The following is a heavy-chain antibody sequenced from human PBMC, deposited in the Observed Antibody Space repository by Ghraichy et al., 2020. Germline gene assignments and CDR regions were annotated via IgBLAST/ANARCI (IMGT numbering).Heavy chain of an antibody. CDR3: APLGYCSGDDCYSAD. V-gene: IGHV4-4*02. J-gene: IGHJ4*02. Sequence: SETLSLTCAVSGGSISSNNWWSWVRQPPGKGLEWIGEIYRSGSTNYNPSLKGRVTISIDKSKNQFSLNLNSVTAADTAVYYCAPLGYCSGDDCYSADWGQGTLVTVSS. CDR2: IYRSGST. D-gene: IGHD2-15*01. CDR1: GGSISSNNW.